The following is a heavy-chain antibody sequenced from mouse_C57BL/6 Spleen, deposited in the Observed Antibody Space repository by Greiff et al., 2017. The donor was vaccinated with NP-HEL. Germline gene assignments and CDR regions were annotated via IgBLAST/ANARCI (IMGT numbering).Heavy chain of an antibody. V-gene: IGHV1-50*01. J-gene: IGHJ4*01. CDR1: GYTFTSYW. Sequence: VQLQQPGAELVKPGASVKLSCKASGYTFTSYWMQWVKQRPGQGLEWIGEIDPSDSYTNYNQKFKGKATLTVDTSSSTAYMQLSSLTSEDSAVYYCARFTTVVANAMDYWGQGTSVTVSS. CDR3: ARFTTVVANAMDY. D-gene: IGHD1-1*01. CDR2: IDPSDSYT.